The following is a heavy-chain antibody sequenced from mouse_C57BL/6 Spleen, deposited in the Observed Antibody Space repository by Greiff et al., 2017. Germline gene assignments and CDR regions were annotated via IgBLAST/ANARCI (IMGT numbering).Heavy chain of an antibody. CDR2: IRSKSNNYAT. D-gene: IGHD2-4*01. Sequence: EVQLVDSGGGLVQPKGSLKLSCAASGFSFNTYAMNWVRQAPGKGLEWVARIRSKSNNYATYYADSVKDRFTISRDDSESMLYLQMNNLKTEDTAMYYCVYDYDVGFAYWGQGTLVTVSA. J-gene: IGHJ3*01. V-gene: IGHV10-1*01. CDR3: VYDYDVGFAY. CDR1: GFSFNTYA.